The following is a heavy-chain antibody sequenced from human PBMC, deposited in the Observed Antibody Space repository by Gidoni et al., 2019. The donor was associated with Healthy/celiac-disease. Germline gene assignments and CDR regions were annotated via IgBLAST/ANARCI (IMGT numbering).Heavy chain of an antibody. CDR1: GFTFDAYA. D-gene: IGHD2-2*01. J-gene: IGHJ3*02. CDR3: AKDWASRWRQLAVANAFDI. CDR2: ISGDGGST. Sequence: EVQLVESGGGVVQPGGSRRLSCAASGFTFDAYAMHWVRQAPGKGLEWVALISGDGGSTYYADSVKGRFTISRDNSKNALYLQMNSLITEDTALDYCAKDWASRWRQLAVANAFDIWGQGTMVTVSS. V-gene: IGHV3-43*02.